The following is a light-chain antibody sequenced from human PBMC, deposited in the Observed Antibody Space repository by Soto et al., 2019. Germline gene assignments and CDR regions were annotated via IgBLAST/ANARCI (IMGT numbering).Light chain of an antibody. V-gene: IGLV2-8*01. Sequence: QSVLTQPASVSASPGQSVTISCTGTSSDVGAYDYVSWFQQHPGKAPKLIIYQVTKRPSGVPDRFSGSKSGNTASLTVFGLQAEDEADYYCSSYVVSYKWVFGGGTKLTVL. J-gene: IGLJ3*02. CDR2: QVT. CDR1: SSDVGAYDY. CDR3: SSYVVSYKWV.